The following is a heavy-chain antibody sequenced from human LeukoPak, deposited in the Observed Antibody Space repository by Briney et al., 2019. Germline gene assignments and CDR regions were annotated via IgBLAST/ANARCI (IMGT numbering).Heavy chain of an antibody. V-gene: IGHV1-18*01. D-gene: IGHD3-10*01. J-gene: IGHJ4*02. Sequence: ASVKVSCKASGYTFTSYGISWVRQAPGQGLEWMGWISAYNGNTNYAQKLQGRVTMTTDTSTSTAYMELRSLRSDDTAVYYCARAGSGSYYKGVLDYWGQGTLVTVSS. CDR2: ISAYNGNT. CDR3: ARAGSGSYYKGVLDY. CDR1: GYTFTSYG.